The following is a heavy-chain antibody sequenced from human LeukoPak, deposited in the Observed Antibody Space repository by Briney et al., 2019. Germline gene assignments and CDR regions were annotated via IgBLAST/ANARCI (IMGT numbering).Heavy chain of an antibody. V-gene: IGHV4-39*07. D-gene: IGHD5-24*01. CDR1: GGSISSSTYF. CDR2: IYYSGST. CDR3: ARESLTWLQSRTSWFDP. J-gene: IGHJ5*02. Sequence: PSETLSLTCTVSGGSISSSTYFWGWIRQPPGKGLEWIGTIYYSGSTYYNPSLKSRVTISVDSSKNQFSLRLSSATAADTAVYYCARESLTWLQSRTSWFDPWGQGTLVTVSS.